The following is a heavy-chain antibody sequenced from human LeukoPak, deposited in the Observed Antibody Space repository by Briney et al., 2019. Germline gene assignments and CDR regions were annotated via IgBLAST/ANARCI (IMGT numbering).Heavy chain of an antibody. V-gene: IGHV3-48*03. J-gene: IGHJ4*02. CDR3: ARGGSSGWWDYYFDY. D-gene: IGHD6-19*01. CDR2: ISSSGSTI. CDR1: GFTFSSYE. Sequence: GGSLRLSCAASGFTFSSYEMNWVRQAPGKGLEWVSYISSSGSTIYYADSVKGRFTISRDNAKNSLYLHMDSLRAEDTAVYYCARGGSSGWWDYYFDYWGQGTLVTVSS.